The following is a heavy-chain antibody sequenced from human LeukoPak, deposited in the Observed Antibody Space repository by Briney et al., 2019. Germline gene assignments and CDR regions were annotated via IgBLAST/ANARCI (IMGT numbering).Heavy chain of an antibody. V-gene: IGHV1-69*04. CDR2: IIPVLNIT. J-gene: IGHJ6*02. D-gene: IGHD5-18*01. Sequence: SVKVSCKTSGGTFSSSAITWVRQAPGQGPEWMGRIIPVLNITTYAQKFQGSVTITADTSTSTVYMELSSLRSEETAVYYCARDQGLTAPPPYGLDVWGQGTTVIVSS. CDR1: GGTFSSSA. CDR3: ARDQGLTAPPPYGLDV.